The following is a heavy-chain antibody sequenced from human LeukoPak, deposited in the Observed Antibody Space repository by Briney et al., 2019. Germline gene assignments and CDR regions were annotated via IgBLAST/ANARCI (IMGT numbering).Heavy chain of an antibody. D-gene: IGHD4-17*01. J-gene: IGHJ6*02. CDR2: IISSSIYI. Sequence: GGSLRLSCAASGFTFSRYSMNWVRQARGEGLGWVSSIISSSIYIYYADSVKGRFTISRDNAKNLLYLQMNSLRAEDTAVYYCALQGAATVTQSYYYYYGMDVWGQGTTVTVFS. CDR1: GFTFSRYS. V-gene: IGHV3-21*06. CDR3: ALQGAATVTQSYYYYYGMDV.